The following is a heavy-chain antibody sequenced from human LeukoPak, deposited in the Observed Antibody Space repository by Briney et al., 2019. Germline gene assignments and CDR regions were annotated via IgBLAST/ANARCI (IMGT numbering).Heavy chain of an antibody. V-gene: IGHV4-39*02. Sequence: PSETLSLTCTVSGGSISSSSYYWGWIRQPPGKGLEWIGSIYYSGSTYYNPSLKSRVTISVDTSKNQFSLKLSSVTAADTAVYYCARDTVAGTYYFDYWGQGTLVTVSS. CDR2: IYYSGST. CDR3: ARDTVAGTYYFDY. J-gene: IGHJ4*02. CDR1: GGSISSSSYY. D-gene: IGHD6-19*01.